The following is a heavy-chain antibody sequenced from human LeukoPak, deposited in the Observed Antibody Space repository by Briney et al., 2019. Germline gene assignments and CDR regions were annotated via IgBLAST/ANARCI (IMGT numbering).Heavy chain of an antibody. CDR2: ISYDGSNK. J-gene: IGHJ6*02. CDR1: GFTFSSYA. CDR3: ARVSADDQRGEYYYGMDV. V-gene: IGHV3-30-3*01. Sequence: GGSLRLSCAASGFTFSSYAMHWVRQAPGKGLEWVAVISYDGSNKYYADSVKGRFTISRDNSKNTLYLQMNSLRAEDTAVYYCARVSADDQRGEYYYGMDVWGQGTTVTVSS. D-gene: IGHD3-10*01.